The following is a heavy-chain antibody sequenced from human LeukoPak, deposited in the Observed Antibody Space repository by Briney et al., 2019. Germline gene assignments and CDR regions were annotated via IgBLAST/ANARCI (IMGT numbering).Heavy chain of an antibody. J-gene: IGHJ4*02. Sequence: SETLSLTCTVSDDSISGSRYYWGWTRLPPGTGPEWIGSVFYSGSTYYNPSLKSRVAISLDTSKSQFSLRLSSVTAADTAVYYCARGVSYSSSHFDYWGQGTRVTVSS. CDR3: ARGVSYSSSHFDY. CDR2: VFYSGST. CDR1: DDSISGSRYY. V-gene: IGHV4-39*07. D-gene: IGHD6-6*01.